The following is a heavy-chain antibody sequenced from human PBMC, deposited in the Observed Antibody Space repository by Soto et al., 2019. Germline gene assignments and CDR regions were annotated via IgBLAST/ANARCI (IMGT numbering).Heavy chain of an antibody. CDR2: IIPIFGTA. CDR1: GGTFSSYA. J-gene: IGHJ4*02. CDR3: ARDKTRYDYVWGSYRYTGIFDY. Sequence: SVKVSCKASGGTFSSYAISWVRQAPGQGLEWMGGIIPIFGTANYAQKFQGRVTITADESTSTAYMELSSLRSEDTAVYYCARDKTRYDYVWGSYRYTGIFDYWGQGTLVTVSS. V-gene: IGHV1-69*13. D-gene: IGHD3-16*02.